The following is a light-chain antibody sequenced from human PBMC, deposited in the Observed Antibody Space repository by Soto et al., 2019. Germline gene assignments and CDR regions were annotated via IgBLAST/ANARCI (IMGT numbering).Light chain of an antibody. CDR2: DAS. CDR3: QQNVNPPCT. J-gene: IGKJ5*01. Sequence: DIQMTQSPSSLSASEGDRVSIRCQASQDIRNYLNWYQQKPGKAPKLLIYDASNMERGVPSRFSGSGSGTHFDLTISSLQPEDVATYYCQQNVNPPCTFGQGTRLEV. CDR1: QDIRNY. V-gene: IGKV1-33*01.